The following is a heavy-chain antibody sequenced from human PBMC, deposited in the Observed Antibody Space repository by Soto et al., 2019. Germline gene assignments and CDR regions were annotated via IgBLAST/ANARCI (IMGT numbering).Heavy chain of an antibody. D-gene: IGHD6-19*01. J-gene: IGHJ4*02. CDR1: GFTFSSYG. CDR3: AKEEGSSAWYYFDY. V-gene: IGHV3-30*18. CDR2: ISYDGSNK. Sequence: QVQLVESGGGVVQPGRSLRLSCAASGFTFSSYGMHWVRQAPGKGLEWVAVISYDGSNKYYADSVKGRFTISRDNSKNTLYLQMNSLRAEDPAVYYCAKEEGSSAWYYFDYWGQGTLVTVSS.